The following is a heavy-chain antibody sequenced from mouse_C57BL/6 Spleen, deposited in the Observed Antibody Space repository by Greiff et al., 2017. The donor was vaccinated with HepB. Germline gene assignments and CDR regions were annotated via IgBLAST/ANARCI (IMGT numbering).Heavy chain of an antibody. J-gene: IGHJ1*03. CDR1: GYTLTDYN. D-gene: IGHD2-3*01. V-gene: IGHV1-18*01. Sequence: EVLLQQSGPELVKPGASVKIPCKASGYTLTDYNMEWVKQSHGKSLEWIADINPNNGGTIYNQKFKGKATLTVDKSSSTAYMELRSLTSEDTAVYYCARRFDGYWYFDVWGTGTTVTVSS. CDR2: INPNNGGT. CDR3: ARRFDGYWYFDV.